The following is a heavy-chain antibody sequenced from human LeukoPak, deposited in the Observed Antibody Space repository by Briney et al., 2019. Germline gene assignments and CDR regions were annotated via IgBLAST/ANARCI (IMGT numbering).Heavy chain of an antibody. J-gene: IGHJ4*02. V-gene: IGHV4-34*01. CDR2: INHSGST. CDR1: GGSFSGYY. D-gene: IGHD3-16*02. CDR3: AREGGSLRLSPFDN. Sequence: SETLSFTCAVYGGSFSGYYWSWIRQPPGKGLEWIGEINHSGSTNYNPSLKSRVTISVDTSKNQFSLKLSSVTAADTAVYYCAREGGSLRLSPFDNWGQRNLVTVSS.